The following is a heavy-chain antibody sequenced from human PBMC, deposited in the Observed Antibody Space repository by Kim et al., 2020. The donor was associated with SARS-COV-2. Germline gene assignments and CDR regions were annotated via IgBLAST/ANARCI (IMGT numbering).Heavy chain of an antibody. J-gene: IGHJ2*01. Sequence: GRFTISRDDSKNTLYLQMNSLRSEDTAVYYCTTDRPNCGGGNCYNWYFDLWGRGTLVTVSS. D-gene: IGHD2-15*01. CDR3: TTDRPNCGGGNCYNWYFDL. V-gene: IGHV3-15*01.